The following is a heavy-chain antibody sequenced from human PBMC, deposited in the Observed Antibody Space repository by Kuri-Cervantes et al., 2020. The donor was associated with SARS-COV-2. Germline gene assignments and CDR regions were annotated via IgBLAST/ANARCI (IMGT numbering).Heavy chain of an antibody. V-gene: IGHV3-21*01. CDR2: ISSSSSYI. CDR3: ARDSEGKYDLWSGYQYYYFYGMDV. J-gene: IGHJ6*02. Sequence: GESLKISCAASGFSFSTYSMNWVRQAPGKGLEWAASISSSSSYIYYADSLRGRFTISRDNAKNSLYLQMSSLRAEDTAVYYCARDSEGKYDLWSGYQYYYFYGMDVWGQGTAVTVSS. D-gene: IGHD3/OR15-3a*01. CDR1: GFSFSTYS.